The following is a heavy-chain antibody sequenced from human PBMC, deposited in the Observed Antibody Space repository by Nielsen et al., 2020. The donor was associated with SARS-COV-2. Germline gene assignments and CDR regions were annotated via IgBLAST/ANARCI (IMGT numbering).Heavy chain of an antibody. CDR2: IYHGSA. D-gene: IGHD3-10*01. CDR3: ARDRGKPEYYFDH. Sequence: SETLSLTCTVSGGSILSGGFYWSWIRQSPRKGLEWIGYIYHGSAYYNPSLESRVSISIDPSKDQFSLKLASVTAADTAIYYCARDRGKPEYYFDHWGRGTLVTVSS. CDR1: GGSILSGGFY. V-gene: IGHV4-31*03. J-gene: IGHJ4*02.